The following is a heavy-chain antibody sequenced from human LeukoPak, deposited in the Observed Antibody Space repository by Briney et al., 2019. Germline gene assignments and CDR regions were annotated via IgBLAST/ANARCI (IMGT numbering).Heavy chain of an antibody. CDR2: INHSGST. CDR3: ARGGIAVAGIIPFDY. D-gene: IGHD6-19*01. CDR1: GFTFSSYE. J-gene: IGHJ4*02. Sequence: GSLRLSCAASGFTFSSYEMNWVRQAPGKGLEWIGEINHSGSTNYNPSLKSRVTISVDTSKNQFSLKLSSVTAADTAVYYCARGGIAVAGIIPFDYWGQGTLVTVSS. V-gene: IGHV4-34*01.